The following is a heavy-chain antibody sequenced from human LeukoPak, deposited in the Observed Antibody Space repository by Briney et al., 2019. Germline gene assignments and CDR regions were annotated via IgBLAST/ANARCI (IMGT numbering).Heavy chain of an antibody. CDR1: GFTFSSYA. J-gene: IGHJ4*02. CDR3: ARRNSKTGRVY. Sequence: PGGSLRLSCAASGFTFSSYAMHWVRQAPGKGLEWVAFISYDGSNKYYADSVKGRFTISRDNSKNTLYLQMNSLRAEDTAVYYCARRNSKTGRVYWRQGTLVTVPS. CDR2: ISYDGSNK. V-gene: IGHV3-30-3*01. D-gene: IGHD1-1*01.